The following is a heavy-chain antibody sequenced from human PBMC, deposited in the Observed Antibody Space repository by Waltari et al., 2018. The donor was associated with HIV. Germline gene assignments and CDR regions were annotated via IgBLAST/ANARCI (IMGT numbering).Heavy chain of an antibody. D-gene: IGHD3-22*01. CDR3: ARGSGYYYFDY. CDR1: GFTFSSYW. CDR2: MSTDGNSV. Sequence: EVQLVESGGGLVQPGGPLRLSCAASGFTFSSYWMPWVRQVQGKGLEWILGMSTDGNSVRSADSVKGRFTISRDNTKNTLYLQMNSLRVEDTAVYYCARGSGYYYFDYWGQGTRVTVSS. V-gene: IGHV3-74*01. J-gene: IGHJ4*02.